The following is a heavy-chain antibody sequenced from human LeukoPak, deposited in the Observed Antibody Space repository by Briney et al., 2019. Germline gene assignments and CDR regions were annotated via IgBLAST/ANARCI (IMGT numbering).Heavy chain of an antibody. CDR2: ISGNVGRT. Sequence: GGSLRLSCAASGFTFSSYAMSWVRQAPGKGLEWVSDISGNVGRTYYADSVKGRFTISRDNSKNTLYLQMNSLRAGDTAVYYCAKGPQQQTREVAGAGYWGQGTLVTVSS. CDR1: GFTFSSYA. V-gene: IGHV3-23*01. J-gene: IGHJ4*02. CDR3: AKGPQQQTREVAGAGY. D-gene: IGHD6-19*01.